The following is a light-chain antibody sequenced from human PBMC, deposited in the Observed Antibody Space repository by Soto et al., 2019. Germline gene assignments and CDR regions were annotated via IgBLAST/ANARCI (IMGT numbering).Light chain of an antibody. Sequence: EIVLTQSPATLSLSPGERATLSCRASQSVSSYLAWYQQKPGQAPRLLIYDAFNRATGIPARFSGSGSGTDFTLTISSLEPEDFAVYYCQQRYNGYTFGQGTKLEIK. V-gene: IGKV3-11*01. CDR3: QQRYNGYT. J-gene: IGKJ2*01. CDR2: DAF. CDR1: QSVSSY.